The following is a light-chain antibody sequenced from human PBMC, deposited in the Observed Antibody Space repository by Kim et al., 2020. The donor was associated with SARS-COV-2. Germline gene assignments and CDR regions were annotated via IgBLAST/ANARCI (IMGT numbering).Light chain of an antibody. V-gene: IGKV3-15*01. Sequence: EIVMTQSPATLSVSPGERANLSCRASQSITTNLGWYQQKPGQAPRLLIYGASTRATGIPARFSGSGSGTEFTLTITSLQSEDFAVYYCQQYSDWPRTFGQGTKLEI. CDR2: GAS. J-gene: IGKJ2*01. CDR1: QSITTN. CDR3: QQYSDWPRT.